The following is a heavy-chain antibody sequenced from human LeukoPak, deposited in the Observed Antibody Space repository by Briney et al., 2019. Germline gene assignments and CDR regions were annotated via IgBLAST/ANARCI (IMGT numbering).Heavy chain of an antibody. Sequence: GGSLRLSCAASGFTFSNSWLHWVRQAPGKGLVWVSRINERGSSTSYADSVKGRFTISRDNAKNTLYLQMNNLKADDTAVYYCAGGRLVATSKAVAIDYWGQGTLVTVSS. CDR2: INERGSST. D-gene: IGHD5-12*01. CDR1: GFTFSNSW. J-gene: IGHJ4*02. CDR3: AGGRLVATSKAVAIDY. V-gene: IGHV3-74*01.